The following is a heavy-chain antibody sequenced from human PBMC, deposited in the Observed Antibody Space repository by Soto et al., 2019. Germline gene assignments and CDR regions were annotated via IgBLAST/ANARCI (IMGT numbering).Heavy chain of an antibody. CDR1: GFTLSMSA. D-gene: IGHD3-16*01. CDR2: ISDSGDRT. V-gene: IGHV3-23*01. Sequence: EVQLMESGGGLVQPGGSLRLSCAGSGFTLSMSAVSWVRQATGTGLEWVSYISDSGDRTYYADAVKGRFTISRDRSKNTLSLQMNTLRAEDPALYYCANARGIIITAGAAYDVWGHGTMVTVSS. J-gene: IGHJ3*01. CDR3: ANARGIIITAGAAYDV.